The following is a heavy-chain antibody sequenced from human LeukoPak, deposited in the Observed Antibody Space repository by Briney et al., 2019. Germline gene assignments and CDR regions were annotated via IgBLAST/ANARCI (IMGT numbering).Heavy chain of an antibody. CDR2: IYQGDSDT. Sequence: SGESLKIFCKGSGYSFTTYWIGWVRQMPGKGLEWMRIIYQGDSDTRYSPSFQGQVTISADKSISTAYLQWSSLKASDTAMYYCARYGKMVATRSYFDYWGQGTPVTVSS. J-gene: IGHJ4*02. V-gene: IGHV5-51*01. CDR3: ARYGKMVATRSYFDY. CDR1: GYSFTTYW. D-gene: IGHD5-12*01.